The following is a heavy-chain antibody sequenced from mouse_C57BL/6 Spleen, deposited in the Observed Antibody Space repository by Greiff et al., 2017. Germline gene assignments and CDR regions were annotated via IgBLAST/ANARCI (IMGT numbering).Heavy chain of an antibody. V-gene: IGHV1-59*01. CDR3: ARGGEDYGGGGFAY. CDR2: IYPSDSYT. J-gene: IGHJ3*01. Sequence: QVHVKQPGAELVRPGTSVKLSCKASGYTFTSYWMHWVKQRPGQGLEWIGVIYPSDSYTNYNQKFKGQATLTVDKSSSTAYMQLSSLTSEDSAVYYCARGGEDYGGGGFAYWGQGTLVTVSA. D-gene: IGHD2-4*01. CDR1: GYTFTSYW.